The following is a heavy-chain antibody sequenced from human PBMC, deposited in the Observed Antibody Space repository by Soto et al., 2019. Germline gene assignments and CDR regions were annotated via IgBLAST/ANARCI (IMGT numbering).Heavy chain of an antibody. J-gene: IGHJ3*02. V-gene: IGHV1-8*01. Sequence: QVQLVQSGAEVKKPGASVKVSCKASGYTFTSYDINWVRQATGQGLEWMGWMNPNSGNTGYAQKFQGRVTMTRNTSISTAYMELGSLRSEDTAVYYCASFARGWYLSAFDIWGQGTMVTVSS. CDR3: ASFARGWYLSAFDI. CDR1: GYTFTSYD. D-gene: IGHD6-19*01. CDR2: MNPNSGNT.